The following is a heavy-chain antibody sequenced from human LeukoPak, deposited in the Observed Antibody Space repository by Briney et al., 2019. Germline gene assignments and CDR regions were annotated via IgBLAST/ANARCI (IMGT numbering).Heavy chain of an antibody. J-gene: IGHJ4*02. CDR2: IIPIFGTA. V-gene: IGHV1-69*13. D-gene: IGHD3-16*02. CDR3: ARGAYVWGSYRPSYFDY. CDR1: GGTFSSYA. Sequence: ASVKVSCKASGGTFSSYAISWARQAPGQGLEWMGGIIPIFGTANYAQKFQGRVTITADESTSTAYMELSSLRSEDTAVYYCARGAYVWGSYRPSYFDYWGQGTLVTVSS.